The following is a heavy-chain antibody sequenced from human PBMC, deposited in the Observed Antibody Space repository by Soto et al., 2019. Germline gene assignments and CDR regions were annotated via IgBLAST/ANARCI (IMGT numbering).Heavy chain of an antibody. Sequence: QVQLVQSGAEVKKPGASVKVSCKASGYTFTTYGITWVRQAPGQGLEWMGWISAYSGNTNYAQKLQGRLTVTTDTSTNTAYMDLRSLRADDTAVYYCARVGKAGDYGDYGRDYFDYGGHGTLVTVPS. CDR2: ISAYSGNT. CDR3: ARVGKAGDYGDYGRDYFDY. D-gene: IGHD4-17*01. J-gene: IGHJ4*01. V-gene: IGHV1-18*04. CDR1: GYTFTTYG.